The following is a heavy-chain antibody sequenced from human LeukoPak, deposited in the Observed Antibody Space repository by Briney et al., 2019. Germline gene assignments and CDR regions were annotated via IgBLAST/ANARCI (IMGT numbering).Heavy chain of an antibody. J-gene: IGHJ4*02. D-gene: IGHD6-19*01. Sequence: GGSLRLSCAASGFTFSSYSMNWVRQAPGKGLEWVSSISSSSSYIYYADSVKGRFTISRDNAKNSLYLQMNSLRAEDTAVYYCARAVAGTGGGFFDYWGQGTLVTVSS. CDR2: ISSSSSYI. V-gene: IGHV3-21*01. CDR3: ARAVAGTGGGFFDY. CDR1: GFTFSSYS.